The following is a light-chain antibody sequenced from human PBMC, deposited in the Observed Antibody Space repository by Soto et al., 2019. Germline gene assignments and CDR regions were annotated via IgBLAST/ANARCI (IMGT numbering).Light chain of an antibody. J-gene: IGKJ4*01. CDR1: QSVYTY. CDR2: DAS. Sequence: IVLIQTPADLSLSGGGGAPLSCRASQSVYTYLAWYQHRPGQAPRLLIYDASNRATGIPARFSGSGSGTDFTLTISRLEPEDFAVYYCQQYGSSPRTFGGGTKVDIK. V-gene: IGKV3-20*01. CDR3: QQYGSSPRT.